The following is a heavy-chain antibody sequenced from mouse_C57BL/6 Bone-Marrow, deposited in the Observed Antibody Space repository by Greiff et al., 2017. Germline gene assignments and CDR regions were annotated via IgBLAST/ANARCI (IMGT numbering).Heavy chain of an antibody. J-gene: IGHJ3*01. CDR1: GFTFSDAW. CDR2: IRNKANNHAT. V-gene: IGHV6-6*01. Sequence: EVKLMESGGGLVQPGGSMKLSCAASGFTFSDAWMDWVRQSPEQGLEWVAEIRNKANNHATYYAESVKGRFTISRDDSKSSVYLQMNSLRAEDTGIYYCTRGSSDAWFAYWGQGTLVTVSA. CDR3: TRGSSDAWFAY. D-gene: IGHD3-2*02.